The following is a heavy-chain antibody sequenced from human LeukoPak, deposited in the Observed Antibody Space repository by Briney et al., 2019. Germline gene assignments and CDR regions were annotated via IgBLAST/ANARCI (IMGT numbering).Heavy chain of an antibody. CDR2: IYYSGST. V-gene: IGHV4-59*01. CDR3: ARDLVEYYGSGSYYPRTSRYYYYGMDV. Sequence: PSQTLSLTCTVSGGSISSYYWSWIRQPPGKGLEWIGYIYYSGSTNYNPSLKSRVTISVDTSKNQFSLKLSSVTAADTAVYYCARDLVEYYGSGSYYPRTSRYYYYGMDVWGKGTTVTVSS. CDR1: GGSISSYY. J-gene: IGHJ6*04. D-gene: IGHD3-10*01.